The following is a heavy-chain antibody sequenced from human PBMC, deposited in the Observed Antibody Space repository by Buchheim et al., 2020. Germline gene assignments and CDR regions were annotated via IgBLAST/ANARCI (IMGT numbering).Heavy chain of an antibody. CDR1: GGTFSSYA. CDR2: IIPIFGTA. CDR3: ARSEPHTIFGVVTLTGKPYYYYYYMDV. V-gene: IGHV1-69*01. J-gene: IGHJ6*03. Sequence: QVQLVQSGAEVKKPGSSVKVSCKASGGTFSSYAISWVRQAPGQGLEWMGGIIPIFGTANYAQKFQGRVTITADESTSTAYMELSSLRSEDTAVYYCARSEPHTIFGVVTLTGKPYYYYYYMDVWGKGTT. D-gene: IGHD3-3*01.